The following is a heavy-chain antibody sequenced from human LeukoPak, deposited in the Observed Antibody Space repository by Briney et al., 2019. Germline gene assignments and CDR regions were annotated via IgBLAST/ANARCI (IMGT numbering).Heavy chain of an antibody. J-gene: IGHJ3*02. D-gene: IGHD2-2*01. V-gene: IGHV3-21*05. CDR2: ISSSSSNI. CDR3: AREIFCSSTSCYWWSAFDI. Sequence: GGSLRLSCAVSGFTFSSYNMNWVRQAPGEALEWGSYISSSSSNIYDAKSVKGRFTITRDNAKNSLYLQMNSLRAEDTAVYYCAREIFCSSTSCYWWSAFDIWGQGTMVTASS. CDR1: GFTFSSYN.